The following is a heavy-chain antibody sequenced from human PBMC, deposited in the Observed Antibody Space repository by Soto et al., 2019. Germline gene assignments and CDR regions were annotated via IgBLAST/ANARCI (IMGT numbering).Heavy chain of an antibody. CDR2: ISGSGGST. Sequence: GGSLRLSCAASGFTFSSYAMSWVRQAPGKGLEWVSAISGSGGSTYYADSVKGRFTISRDNSKNTLYLQMNSLRAEDTAVYYCAKILLAGDYYYYGMDVWGQGTTVTVSS. CDR3: AKILLAGDYYYYGMDV. CDR1: GFTFSSYA. D-gene: IGHD3-3*01. J-gene: IGHJ6*02. V-gene: IGHV3-23*01.